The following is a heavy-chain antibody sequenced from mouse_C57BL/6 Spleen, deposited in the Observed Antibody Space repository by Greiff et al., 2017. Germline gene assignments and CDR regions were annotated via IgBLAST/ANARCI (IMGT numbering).Heavy chain of an antibody. CDR3: ARGADDGYLYDFDY. V-gene: IGHV5-16*01. CDR1: GFTFRDYY. J-gene: IGHJ2*01. CDR2: INYDGSSS. D-gene: IGHD2-3*01. Sequence: EVKVVESEGGLVQPGSSMKLSSTASGFTFRDYYMAWFRQVPEKGLEWVANINYDGSSSFYLDSLKSRFLILRDNAKNIPYLQMSRLKSEDTGTYYGARGADDGYLYDFDYWGQGTTLTVSA.